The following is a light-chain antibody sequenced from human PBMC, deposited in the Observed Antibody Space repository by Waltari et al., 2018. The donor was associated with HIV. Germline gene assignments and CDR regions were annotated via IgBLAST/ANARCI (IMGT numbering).Light chain of an antibody. J-gene: IGLJ1*01. V-gene: IGLV2-11*01. CDR1: SSDVGAYNY. Sequence: QSALTPPRSVSGSPGQSVTISSTGPSSDVGAYNYVAWYQQHPGKAPKLMIYDVNKRPSGVPDRFSGSKSGNTASLTISGLQAEDEADYYCCSYAGSYTYVFGTGTKVTVL. CDR3: CSYAGSYTYV. CDR2: DVN.